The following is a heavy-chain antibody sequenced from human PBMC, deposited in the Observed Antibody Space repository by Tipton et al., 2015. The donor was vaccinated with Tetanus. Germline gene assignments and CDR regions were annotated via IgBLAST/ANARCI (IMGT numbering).Heavy chain of an antibody. D-gene: IGHD5-12*01. V-gene: IGHV3-66*01. J-gene: IGHJ6*02. Sequence: GSLRLSCAASGFSVSSSYMSWVRRAPGKGLECVAGFWYGGNTNYADSVKGRFIISRDSSKNTFFLQMNSLRAEDTAVYYCARENGGYDYYYYYGMDVWGQGTTVTVSS. CDR1: GFSVSSSY. CDR3: ARENGGYDYYYYYGMDV. CDR2: FWYGGNT.